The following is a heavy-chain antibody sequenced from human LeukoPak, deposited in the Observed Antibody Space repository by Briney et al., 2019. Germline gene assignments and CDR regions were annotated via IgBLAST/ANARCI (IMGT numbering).Heavy chain of an antibody. V-gene: IGHV1-58*01. CDR1: GFTFTSSA. CDR3: AADESTDYYYMDV. D-gene: IGHD2-2*01. Sequence: GASVTVSCKASGFTFTSSAVQWVRQARGQRLEWIGWIVVGSGNTNYAQKFQERVTITRDMSTSTAYMELSSLRSEDTAVYYCAADESTDYYYMDVWGKGTTVTVSS. CDR2: IVVGSGNT. J-gene: IGHJ6*03.